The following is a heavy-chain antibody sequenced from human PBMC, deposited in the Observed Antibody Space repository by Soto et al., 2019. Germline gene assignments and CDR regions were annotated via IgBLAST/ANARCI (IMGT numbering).Heavy chain of an antibody. V-gene: IGHV4-31*03. CDR1: GGSISSGGYY. CDR2: IYYSGST. Sequence: QVQLQESGPGLVKPSQTLSLTCTVSGGSISSGGYYWSWIRQHPGKGLEWIGYIYYSGSTYYNPSLNSRVTISVDTSKNQFSLKLSSVPAADTAVYYCARGGGSCYSCWFDPWGQGTLVTVSS. J-gene: IGHJ5*02. CDR3: ARGGGSCYSCWFDP. D-gene: IGHD2-15*01.